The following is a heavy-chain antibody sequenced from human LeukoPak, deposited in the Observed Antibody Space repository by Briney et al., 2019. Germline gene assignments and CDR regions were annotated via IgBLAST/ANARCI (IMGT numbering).Heavy chain of an antibody. CDR1: GFTFSSYG. J-gene: IGHJ4*02. Sequence: GGSLRLSCAASGFTFSSYGMHWVRQAPGKGLEWVAFIRYDGSNKYYADSVKGRFTISRDNSKNTLYLQMNSLRAEDTVVYYRAKDIYSSGWWDFDYWCQRTQVTVSS. CDR2: IRYDGSNK. CDR3: AKDIYSSGWWDFDY. V-gene: IGHV3-30*02. D-gene: IGHD6-19*01.